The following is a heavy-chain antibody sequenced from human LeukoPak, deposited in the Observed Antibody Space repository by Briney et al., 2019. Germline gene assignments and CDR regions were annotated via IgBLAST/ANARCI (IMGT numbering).Heavy chain of an antibody. D-gene: IGHD6-19*01. CDR1: GGSFSGYY. J-gene: IGHJ4*02. Sequence: SETLSLTCAVYGGSFSGYYWRWIRQPPGKGLEWIGEINHSGSTNYNPSLKSRVTISVDTSKNQFSLKLSSVTAADTAVYYCARILPRSVKQWQPFEYWGQGTLVTVSS. V-gene: IGHV4-34*01. CDR2: INHSGST. CDR3: ARILPRSVKQWQPFEY.